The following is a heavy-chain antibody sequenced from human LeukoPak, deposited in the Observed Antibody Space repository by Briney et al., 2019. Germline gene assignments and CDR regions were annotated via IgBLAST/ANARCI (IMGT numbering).Heavy chain of an antibody. D-gene: IGHD2-2*01. CDR3: AKASCSSTSCYEYFQH. J-gene: IGHJ1*01. CDR1: GFTFSSYG. Sequence: GRSLRLSCVASGFTFSSYGMHWVRQRPAQGQERVAVISYDENNIYYADAVKGRFTISRDNSKNTLYLQMNSLRAEDTSVYYCAKASCSSTSCYEYFQHWGQGTLVTVSS. CDR2: ISYDENNI. V-gene: IGHV3-30*18.